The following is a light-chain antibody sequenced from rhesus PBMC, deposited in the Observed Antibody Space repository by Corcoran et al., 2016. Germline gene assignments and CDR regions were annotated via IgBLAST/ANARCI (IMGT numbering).Light chain of an antibody. J-gene: IGKJ3*01. Sequence: DIQMTQTPSSLSASVGDTVTITCRASQGISSYLNWFQQKPGKAPKLLIYEASSLESGVPSRFSGSGSGTHFALTISSLQPEDFAAYYCLQHNSYPFTFGPGTKLDIK. V-gene: IGKV1-28*03. CDR2: EAS. CDR3: LQHNSYPFT. CDR1: QGISSY.